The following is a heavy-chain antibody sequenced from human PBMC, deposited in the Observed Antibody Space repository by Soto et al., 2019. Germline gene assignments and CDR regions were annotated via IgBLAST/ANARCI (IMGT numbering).Heavy chain of an antibody. J-gene: IGHJ4*02. D-gene: IGHD3-22*01. CDR2: IIPIFGTA. V-gene: IGHV1-69*13. Sequence: ASVKVSCKASGGTFNRNTISWVRQAPGQGLEWMGGIIPIFGTANYAQKFQGRVTITADESTNTAYMELSRLRSEDTAVYYCARQFDYDSSGYYYAYWGQGTLVTVSS. CDR1: GGTFNRNT. CDR3: ARQFDYDSSGYYYAY.